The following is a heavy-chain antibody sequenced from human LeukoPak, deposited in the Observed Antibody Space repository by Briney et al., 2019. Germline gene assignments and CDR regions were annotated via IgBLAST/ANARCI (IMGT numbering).Heavy chain of an antibody. J-gene: IGHJ2*01. V-gene: IGHV4-4*07. CDR1: GGSISSYD. D-gene: IGHD6-13*01. Sequence: SETLSFTCTVSGGSISSYDWSWIRQPAGKGLEWIGRTYTSGSTNYNPSLKSRVTMSEDTSKKQFSLRLSSVTAADTAVYYCARLSSSWYQDWYFDLWGRGTLVTVSS. CDR2: TYTSGST. CDR3: ARLSSSWYQDWYFDL.